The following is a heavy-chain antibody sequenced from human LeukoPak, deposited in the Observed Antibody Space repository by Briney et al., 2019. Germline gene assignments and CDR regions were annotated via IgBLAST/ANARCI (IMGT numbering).Heavy chain of an antibody. D-gene: IGHD1-14*01. Sequence: ASVKVSCKTSGYTFSDYYIHWIRQAPGQGLEWVGWINPNSGDTDYAQKFQGRVTMTRDMSTSTDYMELSSLRSEDTAVYYCARDNSAEDTAWWFDPWGQGTLVTVSS. CDR3: ARDNSAEDTAWWFDP. J-gene: IGHJ5*02. CDR2: INPNSGDT. V-gene: IGHV1-2*02. CDR1: GYTFSDYY.